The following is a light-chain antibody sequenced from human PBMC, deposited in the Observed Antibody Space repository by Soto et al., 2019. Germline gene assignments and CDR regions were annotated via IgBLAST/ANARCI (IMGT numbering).Light chain of an antibody. CDR2: EVS. V-gene: IGLV2-14*01. J-gene: IGLJ1*01. CDR3: SSYTSSSTVYV. Sequence: QSVLTQPASVSGSPGQSITISCTGSSSDIYDYNYVSWYQQHPGKAPKLMIYEVSNRPSGVSTRFSGSKSGNTASLSISGLQTEDEAIYYCSSYTSSSTVYVFGTGTKSPS. CDR1: SSDIYDYNY.